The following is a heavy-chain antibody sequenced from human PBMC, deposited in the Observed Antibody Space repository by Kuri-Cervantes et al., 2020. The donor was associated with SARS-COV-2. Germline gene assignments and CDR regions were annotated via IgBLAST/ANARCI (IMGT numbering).Heavy chain of an antibody. Sequence: ASVKVSCKASGGTFTSYAMNWVRQAPGQGLEWMGWINTNTGNPTYAQGFTGRFVFSLDTSVSTAYLQISSLKAEDTAVYYCARDLDCSGGSCYSGRDYWGQGTLVTVSS. V-gene: IGHV7-4-1*02. CDR2: INTNTGNP. CDR1: GGTFTSYA. CDR3: ARDLDCSGGSCYSGRDY. J-gene: IGHJ4*02. D-gene: IGHD2-15*01.